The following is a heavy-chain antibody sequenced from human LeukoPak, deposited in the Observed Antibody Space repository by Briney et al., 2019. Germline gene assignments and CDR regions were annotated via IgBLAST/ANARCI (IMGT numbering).Heavy chain of an antibody. J-gene: IGHJ5*02. CDR3: ARDMASIRFDT. V-gene: IGHV7-4-1*02. D-gene: IGHD5-24*01. CDR1: GYTFTRYA. CDR2: INTNTGNP. Sequence: GASVKVSCKASGYTFTRYAMNWVRQAPGQGLEWMGWINTNTGNPTYAQGFTGRFVFSLDTSISTTYLEITSLRTDDTAVYYCARDMASIRFDTWGQGTLVTVSS.